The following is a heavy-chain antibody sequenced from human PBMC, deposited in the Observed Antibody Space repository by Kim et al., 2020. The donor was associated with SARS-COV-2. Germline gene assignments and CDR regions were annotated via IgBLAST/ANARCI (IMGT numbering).Heavy chain of an antibody. V-gene: IGHV4-34*01. CDR3: ARGNTISHFYYYYYDMDV. J-gene: IGHJ6*01. CDR1: GGSFSGYY. D-gene: IGHD3-9*01. CDR2: INHSGST. Sequence: SETLSLTCAVYGGSFSGYYWSWIRQPPGKGLEWIGEINHSGSTNYNPSLKSRVTISVDTSKNQFSLKLSSVTAADTAVYYCARGNTISHFYYYYYDMDV.